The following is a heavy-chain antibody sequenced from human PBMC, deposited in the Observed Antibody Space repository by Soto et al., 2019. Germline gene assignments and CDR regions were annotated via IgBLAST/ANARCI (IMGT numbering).Heavy chain of an antibody. V-gene: IGHV1-69*01. J-gene: IGHJ6*02. CDR3: AVVPATNYYHYGMDV. CDR2: ITPIFCTA. D-gene: IGHD2-2*01. Sequence: GSPVKVSCQAFGGTFSSYVLKWVRKAPGPRLVCVGGITPIFCTANNAQKFQGRVTITADESTSTAYMELSSLRSEDTAVYYCAVVPATNYYHYGMDVWGQGTTVTVSS. CDR1: GGTFSSYV.